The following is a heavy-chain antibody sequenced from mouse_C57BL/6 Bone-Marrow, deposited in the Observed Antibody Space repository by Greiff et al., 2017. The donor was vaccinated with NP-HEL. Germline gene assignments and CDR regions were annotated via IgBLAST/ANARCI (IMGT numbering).Heavy chain of an antibody. CDR1: GYTFTSYW. D-gene: IGHD1-1*01. V-gene: IGHV1-52*01. Sequence: VQLQQPGAELVRPGSSVKLSCKASGYTFTSYWMHWVKQRPIQGLEWIGNIDPSDSETHYNQKFKDKATLTVDKSSSTAYMQLSSLTSEDSAVYYCARWDYGSSYVDWYFDVWGTGTTVTVSS. CDR3: ARWDYGSSYVDWYFDV. J-gene: IGHJ1*03. CDR2: IDPSDSET.